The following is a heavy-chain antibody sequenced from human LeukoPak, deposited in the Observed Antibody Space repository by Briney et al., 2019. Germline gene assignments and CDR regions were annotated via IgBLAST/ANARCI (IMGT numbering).Heavy chain of an antibody. CDR3: AKDGYGGSPRFDY. V-gene: IGHV3-21*04. CDR2: ISSSSSYI. CDR1: GFTFSSYS. D-gene: IGHD5-12*01. J-gene: IGHJ4*02. Sequence: GGSLRPSCAASGFTFSSYSMNWVRQAPGKGLEWVSSISSSSSYIYYADSVKGRFTISRDNAKNSLYLQMNSLRAEDTAVYYCAKDGYGGSPRFDYWGQGTLVTVSS.